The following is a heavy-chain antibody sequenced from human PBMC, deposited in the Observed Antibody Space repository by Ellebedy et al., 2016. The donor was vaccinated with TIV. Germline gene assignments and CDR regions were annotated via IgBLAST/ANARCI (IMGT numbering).Heavy chain of an antibody. CDR1: GYSISSGYY. Sequence: SQTLSLTCAVSGYSISSGYYWSWVRQPPGKGLEWIGEVYHRGNTNYNPSLKSRATISVDKSQNQFSLRLTSVTAADTAVYYCATQATGHYNFDYWGQGTLVTVSS. CDR2: VYHRGNT. CDR3: ATQATGHYNFDY. D-gene: IGHD3-9*01. V-gene: IGHV4-4*02. J-gene: IGHJ4*02.